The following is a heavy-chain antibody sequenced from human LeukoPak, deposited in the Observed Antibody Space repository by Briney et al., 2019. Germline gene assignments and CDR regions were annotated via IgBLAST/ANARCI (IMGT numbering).Heavy chain of an antibody. CDR3: ARSRSGYYEDY. CDR1: GFTFSNYW. V-gene: IGHV3-7*01. Sequence: GGSLRLSCAASGFTFSNYWMSWVRQAPGKGLEWVANIKEDGSEKYYVDSVKGRFTIPRDNAKNSLSLQVNSLSAEDTAVYYCARSRSGYYEDYWGQGTLVTVSS. D-gene: IGHD3-22*01. CDR2: IKEDGSEK. J-gene: IGHJ4*02.